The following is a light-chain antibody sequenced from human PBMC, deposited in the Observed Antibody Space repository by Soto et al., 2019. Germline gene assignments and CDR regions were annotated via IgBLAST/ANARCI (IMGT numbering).Light chain of an antibody. V-gene: IGKV3-20*01. CDR2: GAS. CDR3: QQYGNSPGT. CDR1: HSVSGNF. J-gene: IGKJ2*01. Sequence: EIVLTQSPGTLSLSPGERATLSCRASHSVSGNFLAWYQQRPGQAPRLLIYGASSRAADIPDRFSGSESGTDFTPTISRLEPEDFAVYFCQQYGNSPGTFGQGTKLEIK.